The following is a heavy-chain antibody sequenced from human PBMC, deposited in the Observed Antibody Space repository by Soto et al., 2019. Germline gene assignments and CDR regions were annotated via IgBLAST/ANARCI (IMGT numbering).Heavy chain of an antibody. Sequence: QAQLHESGPGLVKPSQTLSLTCTVSGGSISSGAYYWSWIRQHPGKGLEWIGYIYYSGSTYYNPSHKSRVTISVDTSKHPFSLKLISVTAADTAVYHCARGYGSVNWHFDLWGRGTLVTVSS. CDR2: IYYSGST. CDR3: ARGYGSVNWHFDL. CDR1: GGSISSGAYY. D-gene: IGHD3-10*01. J-gene: IGHJ2*01. V-gene: IGHV4-31*03.